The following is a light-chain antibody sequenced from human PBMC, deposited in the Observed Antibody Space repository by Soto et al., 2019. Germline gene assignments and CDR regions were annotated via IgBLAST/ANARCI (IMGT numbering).Light chain of an antibody. Sequence: DIVMTQSPDSLAESLGERATINCKSSPSVLYSSNNKNYLAWYQQKPGQPPKLLIYWASTRESGVPDRFSGGGSGTDFTLTIGSLLAEDVAVYYCQQYYSSPPTFGGGTKVEIK. CDR2: WAS. J-gene: IGKJ4*01. CDR1: PSVLYSSNNKNY. CDR3: QQYYSSPPT. V-gene: IGKV4-1*01.